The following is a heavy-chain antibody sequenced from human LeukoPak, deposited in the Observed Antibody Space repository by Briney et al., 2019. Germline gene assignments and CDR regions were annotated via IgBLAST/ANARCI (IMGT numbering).Heavy chain of an antibody. D-gene: IGHD3-22*01. J-gene: IGHJ5*02. Sequence: ASVKVSCKASGYTFTSYGISWVRQAPGQGLEWMGWISAYNGNTNYAQKLQGRVTMTTDTSTSTAYMELRSLRSDDTAVYYCAAHYYDSSGYYLGRNWFDPWGQGTLVTVSS. CDR2: ISAYNGNT. V-gene: IGHV1-18*01. CDR3: AAHYYDSSGYYLGRNWFDP. CDR1: GYTFTSYG.